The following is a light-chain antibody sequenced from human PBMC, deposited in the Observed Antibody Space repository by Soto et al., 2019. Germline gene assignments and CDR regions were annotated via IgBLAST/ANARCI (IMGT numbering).Light chain of an antibody. J-gene: IGLJ1*01. V-gene: IGLV2-8*01. CDR3: SSYAGSTYV. CDR1: SSDVGGYNY. CDR2: EVS. Sequence: QSVLTQPPSASGSPGQSVTISCTGTSSDVGGYNYVSWYQQHPGKAPKLMIYEVSKRPSGVPDRFSGSKSGNTASLTVSGLQAEDEADYYCSSYAGSTYVCGTGTKVTVL.